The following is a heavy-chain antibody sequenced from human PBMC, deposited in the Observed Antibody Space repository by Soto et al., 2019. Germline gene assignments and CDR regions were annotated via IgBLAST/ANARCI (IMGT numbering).Heavy chain of an antibody. J-gene: IGHJ4*02. CDR3: ARESSGPGYSYGKFDY. V-gene: IGHV4-31*03. CDR2: IYYSGMT. D-gene: IGHD5-18*01. CDR1: GVSVSTGGYF. Sequence: PSETLSLTCTVSGVSVSTGGYFWTWIRQHPEKGLEWIGNIYYSGMTYYNPSLRGRVSISLDPSESQFSLKLNSVTAADTAVYYCARESSGPGYSYGKFDYWGQGALVTVSS.